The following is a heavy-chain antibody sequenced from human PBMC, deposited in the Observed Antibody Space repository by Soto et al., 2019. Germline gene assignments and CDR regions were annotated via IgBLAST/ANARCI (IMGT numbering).Heavy chain of an antibody. Sequence: PGGSIRLSCAASGFTFSSYGMHWVRQAPGKGLEWVAVIWYDGSNKYYADSVKGRFTISRDNSKNTLYLQMNSLRAEDTAVYYCARDQIGSLALARHDYWGQGTLVTVSS. J-gene: IGHJ4*02. CDR1: GFTFSSYG. CDR2: IWYDGSNK. CDR3: ARDQIGSLALARHDY. V-gene: IGHV3-33*01. D-gene: IGHD3-16*01.